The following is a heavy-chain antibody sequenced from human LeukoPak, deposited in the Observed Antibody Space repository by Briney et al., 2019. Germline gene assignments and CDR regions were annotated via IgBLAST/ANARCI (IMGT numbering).Heavy chain of an antibody. CDR3: ARGGYDFWSGYYGIFVY. CDR2: IYPGDSDT. Sequence: GESLKTSCKGSGYSFTSYWIGWVRQMPGKGLEWMGIIYPGDSDTRYSPSFQGQVTISADKSISTAYLQWSSLKASDTAMYYCARGGYDFWSGYYGIFVYWGQGTLVTVSS. J-gene: IGHJ4*02. V-gene: IGHV5-51*01. CDR1: GYSFTSYW. D-gene: IGHD3-3*01.